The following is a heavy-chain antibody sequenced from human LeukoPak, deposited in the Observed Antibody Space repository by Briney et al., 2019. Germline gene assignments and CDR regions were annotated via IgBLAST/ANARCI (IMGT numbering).Heavy chain of an antibody. CDR3: ARVGGGYYDSSGYYDFDY. CDR2: INSDGSNT. V-gene: IGHV3-74*01. CDR1: GFTFSSYW. D-gene: IGHD3-22*01. J-gene: IGHJ4*02. Sequence: GGSLRLSCAASGFTFSSYWMHWVRQAPGKGLVWVSRINSDGSNTSYADSVKGRFTISRDNAKNTLYLQMNSLRAEDTAVYYCARVGGGYYDSSGYYDFDYWGQGTLVTVSS.